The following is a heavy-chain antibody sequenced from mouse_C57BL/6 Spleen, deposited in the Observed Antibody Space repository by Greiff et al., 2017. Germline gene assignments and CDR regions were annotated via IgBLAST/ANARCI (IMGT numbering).Heavy chain of an antibody. V-gene: IGHV1-43*01. D-gene: IGHD4-1*01. CDR1: GYSFTGYY. Sequence: EVQLQQSGPELVKPGASVKISCKASGYSFTGYYMHWVKQSSEKSLEWIGEINPSTGGTSYNQKFKGKATLTVDKSSSTAYMQLKSLTSEDSAVYYCARGGLGPYYAMDYWGQGTSVTVSS. CDR3: ARGGLGPYYAMDY. CDR2: INPSTGGT. J-gene: IGHJ4*01.